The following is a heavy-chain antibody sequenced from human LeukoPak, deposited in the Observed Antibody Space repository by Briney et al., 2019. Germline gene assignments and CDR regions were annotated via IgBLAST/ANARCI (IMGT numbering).Heavy chain of an antibody. CDR2: IQQDGSEK. J-gene: IGHJ6*03. CDR3: ARVGSYYYYYYYYMDV. Sequence: GGSLRLSCAASGFTFSTYWMSWVRQAPGKGLEWVANIQQDGSEKYYVDSVKGRFTISRDNAKNSLYLQMNSLRAEDTAVYYCARVGSYYYYYYYYMDVWGKGTTVTVSS. D-gene: IGHD1-26*01. V-gene: IGHV3-7*01. CDR1: GFTFSTYW.